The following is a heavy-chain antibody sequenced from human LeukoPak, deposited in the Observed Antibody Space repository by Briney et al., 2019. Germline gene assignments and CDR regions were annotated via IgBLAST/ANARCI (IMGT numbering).Heavy chain of an antibody. J-gene: IGHJ3*02. CDR3: ARWAVTIDAFDI. CDR1: GASISSGGYY. CDR2: IYHGGST. V-gene: IGHV4-30-2*01. Sequence: LSETLSLTCTVSGASISSGGYYWSWIRQPPGKGLEWIGYIYHGGSTYYNPSLKSRLTISVDRSKNQFSLNLSSVTAADTAVYYCARWAVTIDAFDIWGQGTMVTVSS. D-gene: IGHD6-19*01.